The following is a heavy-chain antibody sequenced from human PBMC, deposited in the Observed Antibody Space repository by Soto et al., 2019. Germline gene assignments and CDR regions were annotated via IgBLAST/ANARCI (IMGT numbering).Heavy chain of an antibody. CDR1: GGSISSGDYY. V-gene: IGHV4-30-4*01. CDR3: ARTTLVPAAIAYYGMDV. D-gene: IGHD2-2*02. CDR2: IYYSGST. J-gene: IGHJ6*02. Sequence: PSETLSLTCTVSGGSISSGDYYWSWIRQPPGKGLEWIGYIYYSGSTYYNPSLKSRVTISVDTSKNQFSLKLSSVTAADTAVYYCARTTLVPAAIAYYGMDVWGQGTTVTVSS.